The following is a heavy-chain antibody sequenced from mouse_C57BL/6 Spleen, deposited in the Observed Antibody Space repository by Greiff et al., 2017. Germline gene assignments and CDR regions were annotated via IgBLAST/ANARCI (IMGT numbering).Heavy chain of an antibody. CDR1: GYAFSSSW. Sequence: QVHVKQSGPELVKPGASVKISCKASGYAFSSSWMNWVKQRPGKGLEWIGRIYPGDGDTNYNGKFKGQAPLTADKSSSTAYMQLSSLTSEDSAVYVCARSTYYASYYYAMDDWGQGTSVTVSS. J-gene: IGHJ4*01. CDR3: ARSTYYASYYYAMDD. D-gene: IGHD2-10*01. CDR2: IYPGDGDT. V-gene: IGHV1-82*01.